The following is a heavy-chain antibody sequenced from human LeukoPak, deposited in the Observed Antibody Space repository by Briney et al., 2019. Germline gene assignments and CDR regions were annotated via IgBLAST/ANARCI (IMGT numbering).Heavy chain of an antibody. CDR1: GGSISSYY. CDR2: IYYSESA. CDR3: AGRGGSPLGAFDI. J-gene: IGHJ3*02. Sequence: KTSETLSLTCTVSGGSISSYYWSWIRQPPGEGLEWIGYIYYSESANYNPSLKSRVTISVDTSKNQFSLKLSSVTSADTAVYYCAGRGGSPLGAFDIWGQGTMVTVSS. D-gene: IGHD1-26*01. V-gene: IGHV4-59*01.